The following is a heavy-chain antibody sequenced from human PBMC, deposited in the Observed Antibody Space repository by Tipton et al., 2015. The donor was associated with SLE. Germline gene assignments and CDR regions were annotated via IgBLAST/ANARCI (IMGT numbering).Heavy chain of an antibody. CDR1: GGSFSGYY. CDR3: ASSELYCSSTSCYKAGQIHH. J-gene: IGHJ1*01. CDR2: INHIGST. V-gene: IGHV4-34*01. D-gene: IGHD2-2*02. Sequence: LRLSCAVYGGSFSGYYWSWIRQPPGKGLEWIGEINHIGSTNYNPSLKSRVTLSEDTSKNQFSLKLSSVTAADTAVYYCASSELYCSSTSCYKAGQIHHWGQGTLVTVSP.